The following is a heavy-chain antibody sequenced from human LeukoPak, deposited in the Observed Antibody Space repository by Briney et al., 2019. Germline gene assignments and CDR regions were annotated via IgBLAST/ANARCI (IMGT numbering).Heavy chain of an antibody. J-gene: IGHJ4*02. CDR1: GYTFTTYT. CDR2: INAGNGNT. D-gene: IGHD1-26*01. CDR3: ARGGSTWELLPLMEY. V-gene: IGHV1-3*03. Sequence: ASVKVSCKASGYTFTTYTIHWVRQAPGQRLEWMGWINAGNGNTKYSQEFQGRVAITRDTSASTAYMEVSNLRSEDMAVYYCARGGSTWELLPLMEYWGQGTLVTVSS.